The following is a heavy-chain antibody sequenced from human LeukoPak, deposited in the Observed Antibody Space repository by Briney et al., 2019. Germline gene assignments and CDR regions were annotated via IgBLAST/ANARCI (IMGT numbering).Heavy chain of an antibody. Sequence: SETLSLTCTVSGGSISRRGDYWGRIRQPPGKGLEWIGSIYYSGSTYYSPSLKSRVTISVDRSKNQFSRTLSSVSAAETAVYYCARPYGSGSYYRWGQGTLVTVSS. CDR2: IYYSGST. CDR3: ARPYGSGSYYR. J-gene: IGHJ4*02. CDR1: GGSISRRGDY. V-gene: IGHV4-39*01. D-gene: IGHD3-10*01.